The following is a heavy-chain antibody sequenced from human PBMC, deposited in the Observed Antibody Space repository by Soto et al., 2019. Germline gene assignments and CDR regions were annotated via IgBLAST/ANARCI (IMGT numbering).Heavy chain of an antibody. CDR1: GFTLSSYW. CDR2: IKEDGSET. CDR3: AREVLVWFGEFLEDYYYHGMDV. Sequence: EVQVVESGGGLVQPGGSLRLSCAASGFTLSSYWMTWVRQAPGKGLEWVANIKEDGSETYYVDSVKGRFTISRGNAKNSLYLQLNSLRAEDTAVYYCAREVLVWFGEFLEDYYYHGMDVWGQGTTVTVSS. D-gene: IGHD3-10*01. V-gene: IGHV3-7*05. J-gene: IGHJ6*02.